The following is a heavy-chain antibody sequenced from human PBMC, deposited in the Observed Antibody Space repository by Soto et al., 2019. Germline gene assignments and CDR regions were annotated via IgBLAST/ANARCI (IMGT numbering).Heavy chain of an antibody. Sequence: EVQLVESGGGLVQPGGSLRLSCAASGFTFTSYAMHWVRQAPGKGLEYVSAISSNGRSTYYANSVKGRFTISRDNSKNTLYLQMGSLRAEVMAVYYCTRGPLSRGWFDPWGQGTLVTVSS. CDR3: TRGPLSRGWFDP. CDR2: ISSNGRST. V-gene: IGHV3-64*01. CDR1: GFTFTSYA. J-gene: IGHJ5*02.